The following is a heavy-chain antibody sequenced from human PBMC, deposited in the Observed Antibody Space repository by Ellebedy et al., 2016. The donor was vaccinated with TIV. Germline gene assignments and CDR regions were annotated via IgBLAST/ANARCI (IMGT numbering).Heavy chain of an antibody. V-gene: IGHV3-23*01. CDR1: GFTFSSYA. CDR2: ISGSGGST. J-gene: IGHJ4*02. D-gene: IGHD3-10*01. Sequence: GESLKISXAASGFTFSSYAMSWVRQAPGKGLEWVSAISGSGGSTYYADSVKGRFTISRDNSKNTLYLQMNSLRAEDTAVYYCAKVVRGAGTPYYFDYWGQGTLVTVSS. CDR3: AKVVRGAGTPYYFDY.